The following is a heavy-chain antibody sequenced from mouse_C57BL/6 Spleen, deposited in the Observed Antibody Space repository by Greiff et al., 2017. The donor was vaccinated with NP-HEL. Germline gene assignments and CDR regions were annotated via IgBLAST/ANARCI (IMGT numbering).Heavy chain of an antibody. D-gene: IGHD2-2*01. CDR1: GYTFTDYY. CDR3: AREGGYDH. J-gene: IGHJ4*01. Sequence: VQLQQSGPELVKPGASVKISCKASGYTFTDYYMNWVKQSHGKSLEWIGDINPNNGGTSYNQKFKGKATLTVDKSSSTAYMELRSLTSEDSAVYYCAREGGYDHWGQGTSVTVSS. V-gene: IGHV1-26*01. CDR2: INPNNGGT.